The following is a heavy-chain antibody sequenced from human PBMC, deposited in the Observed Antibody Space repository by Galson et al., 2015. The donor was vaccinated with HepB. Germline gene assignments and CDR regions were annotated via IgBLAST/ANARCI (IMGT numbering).Heavy chain of an antibody. D-gene: IGHD6-13*01. CDR3: ARHVGPSAAGYFDY. CDR1: GYFFKSYW. Sequence: QSGAEVKKPGESLKISCKGSGYFFKSYWIGWVRLTPGKGLEWMGIIHPGDSDTRCSPSFQGQVTISADRSIDTAYLHWSSLKAADTATYYCARHVGPSAAGYFDYWSQGILVTVSS. CDR2: IHPGDSDT. V-gene: IGHV5-51*01. J-gene: IGHJ4*02.